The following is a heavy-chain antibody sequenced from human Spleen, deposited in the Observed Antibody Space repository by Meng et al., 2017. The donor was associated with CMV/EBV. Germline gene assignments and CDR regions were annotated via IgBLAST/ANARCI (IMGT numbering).Heavy chain of an antibody. D-gene: IGHD1-26*01. CDR2: ISHDAMHS. J-gene: IGHJ4*02. Sequence: LSLTCTVSGGSITNYYWSWIRQFPGKGLEWVAVISHDAMHSYYSESVRGRFIISRDNSKDTLYLQMNGLRRDDAGVYFCAREIVGATRREAYYFATWGQGTAVTVSS. CDR3: AREIVGATRREAYYFAT. V-gene: IGHV3-30*14. CDR1: GGSITNYY.